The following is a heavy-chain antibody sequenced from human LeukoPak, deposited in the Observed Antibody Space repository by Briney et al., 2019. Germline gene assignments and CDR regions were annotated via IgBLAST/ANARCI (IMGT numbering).Heavy chain of an antibody. D-gene: IGHD1-26*01. J-gene: IGHJ3*02. CDR3: AKGISGSFSYHAFDI. Sequence: GGSLRLSCAASGFTFSSYAMRWVRQAPGKELEWVSTVSGSGGTTYYADSVKGRFTISRDNSKNTLYLQMNSLRVEDTAVYYCAKGISGSFSYHAFDIWGPRTMVTVSS. CDR2: VSGSGGTT. CDR1: GFTFSSYA. V-gene: IGHV3-23*01.